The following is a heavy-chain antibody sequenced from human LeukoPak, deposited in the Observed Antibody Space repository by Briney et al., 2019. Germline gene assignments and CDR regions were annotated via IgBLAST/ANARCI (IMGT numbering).Heavy chain of an antibody. J-gene: IGHJ4*02. CDR1: GGSFSGYY. D-gene: IGHD1/OR15-1a*01. Sequence: PSETLSLTCAVYGGSFSGYYWSWIRQPPGKGLEWIGEINHSGSTNYNPSLKSRVTISVDTSKNQFSLKLSSVTAADTAVYYCARRLNKTDIDYWGQGTLVTVSS. CDR3: ARRLNKTDIDY. CDR2: INHSGST. V-gene: IGHV4-34*01.